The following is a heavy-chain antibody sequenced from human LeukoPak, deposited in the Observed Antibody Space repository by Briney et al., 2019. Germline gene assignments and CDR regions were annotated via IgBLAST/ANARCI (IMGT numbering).Heavy chain of an antibody. CDR1: GFTFSDYY. CDR2: ISGSSSYT. Sequence: GRSLRLSCAASGFTFSDYYMSWIRQAPGKGLEWVSYISGSSSYTNSADSVKGRFTISRDNARESLYLQMNSLRADDTAVYYCVRGVGIAVAGIRFDYWGQGTLVTVSS. CDR3: VRGVGIAVAGIRFDY. V-gene: IGHV3-11*06. D-gene: IGHD6-19*01. J-gene: IGHJ4*02.